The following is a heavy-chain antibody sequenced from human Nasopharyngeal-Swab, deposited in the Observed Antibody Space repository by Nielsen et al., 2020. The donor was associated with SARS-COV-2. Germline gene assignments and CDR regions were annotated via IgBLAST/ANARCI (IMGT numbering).Heavy chain of an antibody. V-gene: IGHV6-1*01. CDR2: TYYRSKWYN. CDR3: ARDGIAAAGYYYYYYGMDV. Sequence: WIRQSPSRGLEWLGRTYYRSKWYNDYAVSVKSRITINPDTSKNQFSLQLNSVTPKDTAVYYCARDGIAAAGYYYYYYGMDVWGQGTTVTVSS. J-gene: IGHJ6*02. D-gene: IGHD6-13*01.